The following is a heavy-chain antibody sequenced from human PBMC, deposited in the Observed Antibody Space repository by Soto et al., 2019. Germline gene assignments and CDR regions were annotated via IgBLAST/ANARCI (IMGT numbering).Heavy chain of an antibody. J-gene: IGHJ4*02. V-gene: IGHV4-34*01. CDR1: GASLSGYY. D-gene: IGHD3-9*01. Sequence: SETLSLTCAVSGASLSGYYWSWIRQTPGKGLEWIGEINHSGGTNYSPSLRTRVTISLDKSKSQFSLKLNSVTAADSAVYFCARLEGLATISYYFDFWGPGALVTVSS. CDR2: INHSGGT. CDR3: ARLEGLATISYYFDF.